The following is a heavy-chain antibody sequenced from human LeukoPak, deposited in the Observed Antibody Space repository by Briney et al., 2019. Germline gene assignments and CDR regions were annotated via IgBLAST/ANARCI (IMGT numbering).Heavy chain of an antibody. CDR3: ARDSSSSVDY. CDR2: IYYSGST. V-gene: IGHV4-39*07. J-gene: IGHJ4*02. Sequence: SETLSLTCSVSGDSISSSSSYWGWIRQPPGKGLEWIGSIYYSGSTYYNPSLKSRVTISVDTSKNQFSLKLSSVTAADTAVYYCARDSSSSVDYWGQGTLVTVSS. D-gene: IGHD6-6*01. CDR1: GDSISSSSSY.